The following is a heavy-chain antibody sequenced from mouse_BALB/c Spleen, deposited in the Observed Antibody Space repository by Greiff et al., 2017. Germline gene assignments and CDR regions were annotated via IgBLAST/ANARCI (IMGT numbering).Heavy chain of an antibody. CDR3: ARSGDYYGSSPFAY. Sequence: QVHVKQSGAELVRPGTSVKMSCKAAGYTFTNYWIGWVKQRPGHGLEWIGDIYPGGGYTNYNEKFKGKATLTADTSSSTAYMQLSSLTSEDSAIYYCARSGDYYGSSPFAYWGQGTLVTVSA. CDR1: GYTFTNYW. CDR2: IYPGGGYT. J-gene: IGHJ3*01. V-gene: IGHV1-63*02. D-gene: IGHD1-1*01.